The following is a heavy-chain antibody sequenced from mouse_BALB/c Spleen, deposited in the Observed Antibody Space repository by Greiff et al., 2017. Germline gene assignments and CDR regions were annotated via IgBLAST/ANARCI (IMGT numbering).Heavy chain of an antibody. CDR2: IDPANGNT. D-gene: IGHD2-1*01. V-gene: IGHV14-3*02. J-gene: IGHJ4*01. Sequence: EVQLQQSGAELVKPGASVKLSCTASGFNIKDTYMHWVKQRPEQGLEWIGRIDPANGNTKYDPKFQGKATITADTSSNTAYLQLSSLTSEDTAVYYCARTLYYGNYPYYAMDYWGQGTSVTVSS. CDR1: GFNIKDTY. CDR3: ARTLYYGNYPYYAMDY.